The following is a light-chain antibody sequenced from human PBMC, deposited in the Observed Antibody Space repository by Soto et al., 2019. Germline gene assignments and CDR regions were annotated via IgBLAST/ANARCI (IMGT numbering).Light chain of an antibody. Sequence: EIVMTQSPATLSVSPGAIATLSCRASQSLGNNVASYPQRHGQATMLFIYRASLRATGITVRFSGTASGTEFTLTISTLQSKDFAVYCCQQRSNSPPWTFGQGTKVDIK. CDR1: QSLGNN. CDR2: RAS. V-gene: IGKV3-15*01. CDR3: QQRSNSPPWT. J-gene: IGKJ1*01.